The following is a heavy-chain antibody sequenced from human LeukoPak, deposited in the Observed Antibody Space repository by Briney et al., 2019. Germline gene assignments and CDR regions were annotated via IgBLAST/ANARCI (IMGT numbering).Heavy chain of an antibody. CDR1: GYTFTGYY. V-gene: IGHV1-2*02. Sequence: ASVKVSCKASGYTFTGYYMHWVRQAPGQGVKWMGWINPNSGGTNYAQKFQGRVTMTRDTSISTAYMELSRLRSDDTAVYYCAREGSIAVAFDYWGQGTLVTVSS. D-gene: IGHD6-19*01. CDR2: INPNSGGT. CDR3: AREGSIAVAFDY. J-gene: IGHJ4*02.